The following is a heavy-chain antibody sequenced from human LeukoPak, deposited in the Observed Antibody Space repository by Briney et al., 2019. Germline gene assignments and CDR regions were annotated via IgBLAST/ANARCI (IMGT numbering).Heavy chain of an antibody. D-gene: IGHD4-17*01. V-gene: IGHV3-23*01. CDR3: ARLSHDYGDYPKAEELY. CDR1: GFAFNKYV. J-gene: IGHJ4*02. CDR2: ISGSGSST. Sequence: PGGSLRLSCAASGFAFNKYVMSWVRQAPGKGLQWVSSISGSGSSTYYTDSVKGRFSIARDNSKNTLYLQMNSLRAEDTAVYYCARLSHDYGDYPKAEELYWGQGTLVTVSS.